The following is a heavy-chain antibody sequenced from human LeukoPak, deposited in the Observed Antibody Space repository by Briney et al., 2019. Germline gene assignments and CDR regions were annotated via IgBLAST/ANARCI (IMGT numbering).Heavy chain of an antibody. D-gene: IGHD6-13*01. CDR1: GYTFTSYD. V-gene: IGHV1-8*01. CDR3: ARGRSIAAAVPGY. CDR2: VNPNSSNT. Sequence: ASVKVSCKASGYTFTSYDINWVRQATGQELEWMGWVNPNSSNTGYAQKFQGRVTMTTNTSISTAYMELSSLRSEDTAVYYCARGRSIAAAVPGYWGQGTLVTVSS. J-gene: IGHJ4*02.